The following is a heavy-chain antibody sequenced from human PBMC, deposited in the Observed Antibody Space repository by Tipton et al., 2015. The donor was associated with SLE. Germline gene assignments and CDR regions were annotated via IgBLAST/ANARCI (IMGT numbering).Heavy chain of an antibody. V-gene: IGHV3-48*03. D-gene: IGHD2-21*01. J-gene: IGHJ4*02. Sequence: SLRLSCTGSGFTFSKYEMNWVRQAPGKGLEWVSFITGWGNAMYYADSVKGRFSISRDNAKKTVYLQMHSLRSEDTGVYYCASLCGGECQLEWGQGTLVTVSS. CDR1: GFTFSKYE. CDR2: ITGWGNAM. CDR3: ASLCGGECQLE.